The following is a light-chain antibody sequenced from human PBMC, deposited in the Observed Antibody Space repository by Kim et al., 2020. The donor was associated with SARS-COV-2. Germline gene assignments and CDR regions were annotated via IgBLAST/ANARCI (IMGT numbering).Light chain of an antibody. CDR1: QNVYDN. CDR3: QQYNRWPPVS. CDR2: GAS. Sequence: EILMTQSPDTLSGSPGERVTLSCRASQNVYDNLAWSQQKPGQAPRHLVYGASNRATGIPARFNASGSETDFTLTNSSLQSRDFAVYYCQQYNRWPPVSFGQGKRLEIK. J-gene: IGKJ5*01. V-gene: IGKV3-15*01.